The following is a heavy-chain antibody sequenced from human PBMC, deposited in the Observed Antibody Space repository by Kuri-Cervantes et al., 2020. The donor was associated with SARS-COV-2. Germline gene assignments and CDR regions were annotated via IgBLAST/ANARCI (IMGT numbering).Heavy chain of an antibody. CDR2: ISWNSGSI. CDR1: GFTFDDYG. J-gene: IGHJ6*02. D-gene: IGHD1-1*01. Sequence: SLKISCAASGFTFDDYGMHWVRPAPGKGLEWVSGISWNSGSIGYADSVKGRFTISRDNAKNFLYLQMNSLRAEDTALYYCAKDISPPTGTSRFYGMDVWGQGTSVTVSS. CDR3: AKDISPPTGTSRFYGMDV. V-gene: IGHV3-9*01.